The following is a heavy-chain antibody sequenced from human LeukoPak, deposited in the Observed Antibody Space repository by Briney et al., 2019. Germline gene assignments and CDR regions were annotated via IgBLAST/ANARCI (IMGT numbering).Heavy chain of an antibody. CDR2: VNHSGST. V-gene: IGHV4-34*01. CDR1: GGSFSGYY. Sequence: SETLSLTCAVYGGSFSGYYWSWIRQPPGKGLEWIGEVNHSGSTNYNPSLKSRVTISVDTSKNQFSLKLSSVTAADTAVYYCARTGLSYYDFWSGYYDYWGQGTLVTVSS. J-gene: IGHJ4*02. CDR3: ARTGLSYYDFWSGYYDY. D-gene: IGHD3-3*01.